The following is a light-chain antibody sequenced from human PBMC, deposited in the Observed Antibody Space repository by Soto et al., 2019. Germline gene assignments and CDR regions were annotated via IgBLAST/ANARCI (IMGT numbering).Light chain of an antibody. V-gene: IGLV2-14*01. J-gene: IGLJ1*01. Sequence: QSALTQPDSVSVSPGQTITISCTGTSSDIRNSDYVSWYRQHPGKVLKLMIYDVSNLPSVVSNRLSGSKSGNSASLTISGLQAEDEADYYCISFTTRSTYVFGTGTKVTVL. CDR2: DVS. CDR1: SSDIRNSDY. CDR3: ISFTTRSTYV.